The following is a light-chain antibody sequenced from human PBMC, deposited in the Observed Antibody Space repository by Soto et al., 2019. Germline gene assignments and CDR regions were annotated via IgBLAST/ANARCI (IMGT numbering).Light chain of an antibody. CDR1: QSVSSSY. J-gene: IGKJ1*01. V-gene: IGKV3-20*01. CDR2: ATS. CDR3: QQYGSSPWT. Sequence: EIVLTQSPGTLSLSPWERATLSCRASQSVSSSYLAWYQQKPGQAPRLLIYATSNRATGIPARFSGSESGTDFTLTISRLEPEDFAVYYCQQYGSSPWTFGQGTKVDIK.